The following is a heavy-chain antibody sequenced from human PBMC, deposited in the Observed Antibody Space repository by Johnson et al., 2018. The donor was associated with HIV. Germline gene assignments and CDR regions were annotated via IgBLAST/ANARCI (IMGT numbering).Heavy chain of an antibody. CDR1: GFTFDDYG. D-gene: IGHD2-8*01. CDR3: ARGPTMRYCTNGVCYIGAFDI. Sequence: VQLVESGGGVVRPGGSLRLSCAASGFTFDDYGMSWVRQAPGKGLEWVSGINWNGGSTGYAASVKGRFTISRDNAKNSLYLQMNSLRAEDTALYYCARGPTMRYCTNGVCYIGAFDIWGQGTMVTVSS. CDR2: INWNGGST. V-gene: IGHV3-20*04. J-gene: IGHJ3*02.